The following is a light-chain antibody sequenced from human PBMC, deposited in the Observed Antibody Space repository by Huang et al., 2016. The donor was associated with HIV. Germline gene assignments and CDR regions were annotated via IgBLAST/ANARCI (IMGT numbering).Light chain of an antibody. V-gene: IGKV3-11*01. J-gene: IGKJ4*01. CDR1: LSVSSY. CDR2: DAS. Sequence: EIVLTQSPATLSLSPGERATLSCRASLSVSSYLAWYQQKPGQAPRLHIYDASNRATGIPARFSGSGSETDFTLAISSLEAESFAVYDCQQRGNWPPLTFGGGTKVEIK. CDR3: QQRGNWPPLT.